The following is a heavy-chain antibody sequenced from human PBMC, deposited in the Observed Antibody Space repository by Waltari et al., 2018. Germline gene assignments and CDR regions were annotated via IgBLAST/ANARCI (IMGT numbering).Heavy chain of an antibody. D-gene: IGHD2-8*01. CDR3: ARNGALDY. CDR2: ISYDGSNK. J-gene: IGHJ4*02. Sequence: QVQLVESGGGVVQPGRSLRLSCAASGFTFSSYAMHWVRQAPGKGLEGVAVISYDGSNKYYADSVKGRFTISRDNSKNTLYLQMNSLRAEDTAVYYCARNGALDYWGQGTLVTVSS. CDR1: GFTFSSYA. V-gene: IGHV3-30-3*01.